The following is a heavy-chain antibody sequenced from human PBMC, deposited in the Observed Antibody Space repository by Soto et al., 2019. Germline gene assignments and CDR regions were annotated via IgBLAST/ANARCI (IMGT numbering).Heavy chain of an antibody. V-gene: IGHV1-69*02. Sequence: QVQLVQSGAEVKKPGSSVKVSCKASGGTFSSYTISWVRQAPGQGLEWMGRIIPILGIANYAQKFQGRVTITADKSTSTAYMELSSLISEDTAAYYCARVSRGYCSSTSCHHYDYWGQGTLVTVSS. CDR1: GGTFSSYT. CDR2: IIPILGIA. D-gene: IGHD2-2*01. J-gene: IGHJ4*02. CDR3: ARVSRGYCSSTSCHHYDY.